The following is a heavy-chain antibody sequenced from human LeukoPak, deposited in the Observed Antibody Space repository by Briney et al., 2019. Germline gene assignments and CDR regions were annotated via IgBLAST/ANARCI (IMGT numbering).Heavy chain of an antibody. Sequence: PSETLSLTCTVSGGSINRHYWSWIRQTPGKGLEWIGYISYGGSTNYNPSLKSRVTISVDTSNNQFSLRLSSVTAADTAVYYCATNAGPAALDAIDIWGQGTIVTVSS. CDR1: GGSINRHY. V-gene: IGHV4-59*08. CDR2: ISYGGST. D-gene: IGHD2-2*01. J-gene: IGHJ3*02. CDR3: ATNAGPAALDAIDI.